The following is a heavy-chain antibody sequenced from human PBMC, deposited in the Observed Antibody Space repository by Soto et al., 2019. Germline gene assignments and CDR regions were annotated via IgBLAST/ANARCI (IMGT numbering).Heavy chain of an antibody. D-gene: IGHD2-2*01. CDR3: ARTGDIYCSSTSCYEDYYYYGMDV. CDR2: INPNSGGT. V-gene: IGHV1-2*02. CDR1: GYTFTDYY. Sequence: ASVKVSCKASGYTFTDYYVHWVRQAPGQGLEWMGWINPNSGGTKTAQKFQGRVTMTRDTSISTAYMELSRLRSDDTAVYYCARTGDIYCSSTSCYEDYYYYGMDVWGQGTTVTVSS. J-gene: IGHJ6*02.